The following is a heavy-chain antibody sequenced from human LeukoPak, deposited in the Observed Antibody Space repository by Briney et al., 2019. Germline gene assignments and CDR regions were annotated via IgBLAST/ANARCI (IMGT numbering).Heavy chain of an antibody. Sequence: GGSLRLSCAASAFTFDDYAMSWVRQAPGKGLEWVSGINWNGGSTGYVDSVKGRFAISRDNAKNSLYLQMNSLRGEDTALYYCASDAHFGGVSDIWGQGTMVTVSS. V-gene: IGHV3-20*04. CDR1: AFTFDDYA. CDR3: ASDAHFGGVSDI. J-gene: IGHJ3*02. CDR2: INWNGGST. D-gene: IGHD3-3*01.